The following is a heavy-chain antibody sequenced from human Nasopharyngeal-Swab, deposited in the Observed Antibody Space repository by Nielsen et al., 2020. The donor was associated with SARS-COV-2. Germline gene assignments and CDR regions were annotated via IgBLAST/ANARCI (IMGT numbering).Heavy chain of an antibody. Sequence: GESLKISCAASGFTFSSYAMSWVRQAPGKGLEWVSAISGSGGSTYYADSVKGRFTISRDNSKNTLYLQMNSLRAEDTAVYYCAKDPYYDFWSGYDASDIWGQGTMVTVSS. J-gene: IGHJ3*02. D-gene: IGHD3-3*01. CDR1: GFTFSSYA. V-gene: IGHV3-23*01. CDR2: ISGSGGST. CDR3: AKDPYYDFWSGYDASDI.